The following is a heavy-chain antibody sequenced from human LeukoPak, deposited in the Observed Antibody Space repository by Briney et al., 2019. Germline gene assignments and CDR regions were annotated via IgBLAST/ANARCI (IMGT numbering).Heavy chain of an antibody. CDR2: IYYSGST. J-gene: IGHJ4*02. CDR1: GGSISSGDYY. V-gene: IGHV4-39*01. D-gene: IGHD1-26*01. Sequence: SETLSLTCTVSGGSISSGDYYWSWIRQPPGKGLEWIGSIYYSGSTYYNPSLKSRVTISVDTSKNQFSLKLSSVTAADTAVYYCARIGGSYFDYWGQGTLVTVSS. CDR3: ARIGGSYFDY.